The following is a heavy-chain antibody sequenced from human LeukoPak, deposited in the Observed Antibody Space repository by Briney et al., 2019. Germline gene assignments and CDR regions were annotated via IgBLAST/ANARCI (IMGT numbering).Heavy chain of an antibody. J-gene: IGHJ4*02. CDR3: TRGGGWLIDF. Sequence: SETLSLTCDVSADSGASSGSYWCGWFRQPPGKGLEWIGYVHSSGSTKYNSSLGSRVTISMDTSRNQFSLKLSSVTAADTAVYFCTRGGGWLIDFWGRGTLVTVSS. CDR2: VHSSGST. CDR1: ADSGASSGSYW. D-gene: IGHD5-24*01. V-gene: IGHV4-61*01.